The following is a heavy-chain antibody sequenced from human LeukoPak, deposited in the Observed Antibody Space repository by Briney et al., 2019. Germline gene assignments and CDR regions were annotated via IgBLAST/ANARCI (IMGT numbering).Heavy chain of an antibody. Sequence: GASVKVSCKASGYTFTSYGISWVRQAPGQGLEWMGWISAYNGNTNYAQKLQGRVTITTATSTSTAYMELRSLRSDDTAVYYCSRDRYSYDSSGYYFDYWGQGTLVTVSS. D-gene: IGHD3-22*01. CDR1: GYTFTSYG. J-gene: IGHJ4*02. V-gene: IGHV1-18*01. CDR2: ISAYNGNT. CDR3: SRDRYSYDSSGYYFDY.